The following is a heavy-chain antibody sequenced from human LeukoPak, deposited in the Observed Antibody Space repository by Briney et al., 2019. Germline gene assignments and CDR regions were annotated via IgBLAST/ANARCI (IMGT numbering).Heavy chain of an antibody. CDR2: IWYDGSNK. D-gene: IGHD6-19*01. J-gene: IGHJ6*01. V-gene: IGHV3-33*08. CDR3: ARVPGSGWYLDGRDV. Sequence: GGSLRLSCAASGFTFSSYGMHWVRQAPGKGLEWVAVIWYDGSNKYYADSVKGRFTISGDNSKNTLNLQMNSLRAEDTAVYYCARVPGSGWYLDGRDVWGQGTTVTVSS. CDR1: GFTFSSYG.